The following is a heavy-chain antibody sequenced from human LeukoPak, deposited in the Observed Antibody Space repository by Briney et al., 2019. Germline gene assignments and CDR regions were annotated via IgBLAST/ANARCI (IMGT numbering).Heavy chain of an antibody. V-gene: IGHV3-23*01. J-gene: IGHJ4*02. CDR2: ISSGGST. Sequence: GGSLRLSCAASGFTLSSYTMGWVRQAPGKGLEWVSTISSGGSTYYPDSMKGRFTISIDNSKNTLYLQMNSLRGEDTAVYYCAKGGVMGARETDYWGQGTLVTVSS. D-gene: IGHD2-8*01. CDR1: GFTLSSYT. CDR3: AKGGVMGARETDY.